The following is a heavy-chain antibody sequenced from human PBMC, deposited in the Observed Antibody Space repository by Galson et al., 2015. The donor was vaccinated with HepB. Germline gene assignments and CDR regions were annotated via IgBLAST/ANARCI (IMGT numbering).Heavy chain of an antibody. D-gene: IGHD1-7*01. CDR1: GFTFSSYG. V-gene: IGHV3-33*01. CDR2: IWYDGSNK. CDR3: AREFNLLRNSHFDY. J-gene: IGHJ4*02. Sequence: SLRLSCAASGFTFSSYGMHWVRQAPGKGLEWVAVIWYDGSNKYYADSVKGRFTISRDNSKNTLYLQMNSLRAEDTAVYYCAREFNLLRNSHFDYWGQGTLVTVSS.